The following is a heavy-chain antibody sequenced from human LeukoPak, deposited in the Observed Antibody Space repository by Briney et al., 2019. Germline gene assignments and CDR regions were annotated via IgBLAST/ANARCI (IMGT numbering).Heavy chain of an antibody. D-gene: IGHD5-18*01. Sequence: GGSLRLSCAASGLTFSSYWMSWVRLAPGKGLEWVGNINQDGSEKYYVDSVKGRFTISRDNAKKSLYLQMNSLRAEDTALYYCASCGYRYGQYYYYMDVWGKGTTVTVSS. V-gene: IGHV3-7*01. CDR1: GLTFSSYW. CDR2: INQDGSEK. CDR3: ASCGYRYGQYYYYMDV. J-gene: IGHJ6*03.